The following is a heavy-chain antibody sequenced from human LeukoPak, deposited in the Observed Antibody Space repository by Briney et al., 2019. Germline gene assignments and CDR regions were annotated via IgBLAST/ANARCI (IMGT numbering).Heavy chain of an antibody. V-gene: IGHV3-21*01. J-gene: IGHJ5*02. D-gene: IGHD2-15*01. Sequence: GGSLRLSCAASGFTFSNYNMNWVRQAPGKAMEWVSSITSSGTYNFYADSVRGRFTISRDNAKNSLYLQMNSLRAEDTAVYYCARGGDCSGGSCYSSWFDPWGQGTLVTVSS. CDR3: ARGGDCSGGSCYSSWFDP. CDR2: ITSSGTYN. CDR1: GFTFSNYN.